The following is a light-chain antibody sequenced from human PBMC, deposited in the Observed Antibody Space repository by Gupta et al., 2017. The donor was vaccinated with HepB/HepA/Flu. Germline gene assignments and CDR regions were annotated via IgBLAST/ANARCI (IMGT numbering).Light chain of an antibody. J-gene: IGKJ1*01. CDR3: RQALHWPWT. CDR1: QSLVHRDGNTY. CDR2: RFS. V-gene: IGKV2-30*02. Sequence: DVVMTQSPVSLPVTLGQPASISCRSSQSLVHRDGNTYLNWFQQRPGQSPRRLIYRFSNRDSGLPDRFSGRASATYFTLRSSMVDAEDVRVYYCRQALHWPWTFGQGTKVEIK.